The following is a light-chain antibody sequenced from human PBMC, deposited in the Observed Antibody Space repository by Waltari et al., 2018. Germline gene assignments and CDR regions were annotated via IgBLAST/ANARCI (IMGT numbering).Light chain of an antibody. V-gene: IGKV3-20*01. CDR1: QSVSSGY. CDR3: QQYYDSMWT. J-gene: IGKJ1*01. Sequence: ETVLTQSPGTLSLSPGERATLSCRASQSVSSGYLAWYQQKPGQAPRLLIYGASTRATGIPDRFSGSGSGTDFTLTITRLEPEDFAVYFCQQYYDSMWTFGQGTKVEIK. CDR2: GAS.